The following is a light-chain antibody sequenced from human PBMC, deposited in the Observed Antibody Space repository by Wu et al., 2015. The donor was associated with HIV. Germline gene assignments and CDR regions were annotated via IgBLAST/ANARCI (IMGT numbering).Light chain of an antibody. Sequence: DIQMTQSPSTLSASVGDRVTITCRASQNIGTWLAWYQQKTGKAPKLLIYKASTLESGVPSRFSGSGSGTDFTLTISSLQPDDFAIYYCQQYNSFPGTFGQGTKLEIK. CDR1: QNIGTW. CDR3: QQYNSFPGT. CDR2: KAS. V-gene: IGKV1-5*03. J-gene: IGKJ2*01.